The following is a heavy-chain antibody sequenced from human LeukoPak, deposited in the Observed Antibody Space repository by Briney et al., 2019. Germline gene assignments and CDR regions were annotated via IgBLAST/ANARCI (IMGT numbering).Heavy chain of an antibody. CDR3: ARDMDGGNSIDY. CDR1: GGSFSGYY. V-gene: IGHV4-59*01. D-gene: IGHD2-21*02. Sequence: PSETLSLTCAVYGGSFSGYYWSWIRQPPGKGLEWIGYIYYSGSTNYNPSLKSRVTVSVDTSKNQFSLKLSSVTAADTAVYYCARDMDGGNSIDYWGQGTLVTVSS. CDR2: IYYSGST. J-gene: IGHJ4*02.